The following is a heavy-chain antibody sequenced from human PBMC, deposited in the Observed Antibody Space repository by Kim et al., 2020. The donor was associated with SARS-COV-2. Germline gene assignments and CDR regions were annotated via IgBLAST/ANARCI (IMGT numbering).Heavy chain of an antibody. V-gene: IGHV4-34*01. CDR3: ARGLPVTTPDSPGYSGYDPGFDY. CDR1: GGSFSGYY. CDR2: INHSGST. Sequence: SETLSLTCAVYGGSFSGYYWSWIRQPPGKGLEWIGEINHSGSTNYNPSLKSRVTISVDTSKNQFSLKLSSVTAADTAVYYCARGLPVTTPDSPGYSGYDPGFDYWGQGTLVTVSS. J-gene: IGHJ4*02. D-gene: IGHD5-12*01.